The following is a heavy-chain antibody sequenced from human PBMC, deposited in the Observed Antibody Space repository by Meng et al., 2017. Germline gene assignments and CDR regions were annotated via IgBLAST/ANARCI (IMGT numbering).Heavy chain of an antibody. CDR3: ARLVAGTFGQLFDP. CDR2: INPNTGNP. CDR1: GYTFTSYA. D-gene: IGHD2-15*01. Sequence: QVHAGASGDEVKKPGASVKVFCKASGYTFTSYAMNWVRQAPGQGLEWMGWINPNTGNPTYAQGFTGRFVFSLDTSVSTAYLQISSLKAEDTAVYYCARLVAGTFGQLFDPWGQGTLVTVSS. V-gene: IGHV7-4-1*02. J-gene: IGHJ5*02.